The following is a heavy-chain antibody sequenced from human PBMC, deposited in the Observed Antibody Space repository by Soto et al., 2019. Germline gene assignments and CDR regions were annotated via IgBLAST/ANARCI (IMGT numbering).Heavy chain of an antibody. Sequence: EVQLFESGGGLVQPGGSLRLSCAASGFTFSSYAVSWVHQAPGKGPEWISSISGSGSTIYYADSVKGRFTISRDNSKNTLYLQMSSLRAEDTAVYYCAKVFYYYDSSGFYYFDYWGQGTLVTVSS. D-gene: IGHD3-22*01. CDR2: ISGSGSTI. V-gene: IGHV3-23*01. CDR1: GFTFSSYA. CDR3: AKVFYYYDSSGFYYFDY. J-gene: IGHJ4*02.